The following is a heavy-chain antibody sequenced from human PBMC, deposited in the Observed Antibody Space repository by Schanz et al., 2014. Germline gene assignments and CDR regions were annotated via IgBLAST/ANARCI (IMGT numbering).Heavy chain of an antibody. Sequence: QVQLVQSGSEVKKPGASVKVSCKASGYTFPSYGISWVRQAPGQGLEWMGWVSPVSGGTNYAQKFHGRVTMTRDTSSSTVYMQLSSLTSDDTAIYYCARVTTGYDSWGQGTLVTVSS. J-gene: IGHJ4*02. CDR2: VSPVSGGT. CDR3: ARVTTGYDS. V-gene: IGHV1-2*02. D-gene: IGHD5-12*01. CDR1: GYTFPSYG.